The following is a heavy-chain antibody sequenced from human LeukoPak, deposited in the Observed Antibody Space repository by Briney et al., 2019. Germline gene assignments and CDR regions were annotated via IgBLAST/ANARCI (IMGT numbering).Heavy chain of an antibody. J-gene: IGHJ6*03. Sequence: GASVKVSCKASGGTFSSYAISWVRQAPGQGLEWMGGIIPIFGTANYAQKFQGRVTITADESTSTAYMELSSLRSEDTAVYYCARSLIFGVVTTPFYYMDVWGKGTTVTVSS. D-gene: IGHD3-3*01. CDR2: IIPIFGTA. CDR3: ARSLIFGVVTTPFYYMDV. CDR1: GGTFSSYA. V-gene: IGHV1-69*13.